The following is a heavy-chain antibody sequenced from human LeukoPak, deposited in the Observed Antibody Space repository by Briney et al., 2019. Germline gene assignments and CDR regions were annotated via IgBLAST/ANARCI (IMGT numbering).Heavy chain of an antibody. V-gene: IGHV1-8*01. CDR3: TRNGGGLGY. D-gene: IGHD4-23*01. CDR1: GYTFTSND. Sequence: GASVKVSCTASGYTFTSNDIIWVRQATGQGLEYVGWMAPNTGATGSAQNFQGRVTMTRDTTISTAYLELSSLTSDDTAIYHCTRNGGGLGYWGQGTLVTVSS. J-gene: IGHJ4*02. CDR2: MAPNTGAT.